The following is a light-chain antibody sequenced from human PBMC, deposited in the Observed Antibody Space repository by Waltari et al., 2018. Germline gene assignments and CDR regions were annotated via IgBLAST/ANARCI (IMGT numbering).Light chain of an antibody. CDR3: CSYAGSYTFV. V-gene: IGLV2-11*01. CDR2: DVN. J-gene: IGLJ2*01. Sequence: QSALTQPRSVSRSPGQSVTISCTGTSSDVGGYNYFSWYQQHPGKAPKFMIYDVNKRPSGVPDRFSGSKSGNTASLTISGLQAEDEADYYCCSYAGSYTFVFGGGTKLTVL. CDR1: SSDVGGYNY.